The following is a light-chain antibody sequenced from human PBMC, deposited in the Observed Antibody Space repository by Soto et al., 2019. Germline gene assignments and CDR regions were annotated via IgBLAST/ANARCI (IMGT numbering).Light chain of an antibody. Sequence: DIVMTQSPCTLSVSSGERATLSWRASQSVGNNLAWYQQKPGQAPRLLIHGASTRATGIPARFSGSGYGTEFNLTISSLQSEDFAVYYYQHQSSWPRTFGQGTKVDIK. V-gene: IGKV3-15*01. CDR1: QSVGNN. J-gene: IGKJ1*01. CDR2: GAS. CDR3: QHQSSWPRT.